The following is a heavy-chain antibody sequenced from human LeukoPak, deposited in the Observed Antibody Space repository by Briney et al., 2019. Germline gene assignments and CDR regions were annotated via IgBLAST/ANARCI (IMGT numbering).Heavy chain of an antibody. CDR3: ARDHKQQLVPYYFDY. CDR1: GFTVSSNY. V-gene: IGHV3-66*01. Sequence: GGSLRLSCAASGFTVSSNYMSWVRQATGKGLEWVSVIYSGGSTYYADPVKGRFTISRDNSKNTLYLQMNSLRAEDTAVYYCARDHKQQLVPYYFDYWGQGTLVTVSS. D-gene: IGHD6-13*01. J-gene: IGHJ4*02. CDR2: IYSGGST.